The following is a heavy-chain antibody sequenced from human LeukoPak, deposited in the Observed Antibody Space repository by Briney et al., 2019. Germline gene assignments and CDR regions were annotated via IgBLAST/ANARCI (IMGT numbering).Heavy chain of an antibody. CDR2: ISGSGDST. J-gene: IGHJ5*02. V-gene: IGHV3-23*01. CDR3: AKDENHFWSGYYSNYFDP. D-gene: IGHD3-3*02. Sequence: GGSLRLSCAASGFTFDDYAMDWVRQAPGKGLEWVSGISGSGDSTNYADSVKGRFTISRDNPKNTLYLQMNSLRAEDTAVYYCAKDENHFWSGYYSNYFDPWGQGILVTVSS. CDR1: GFTFDDYA.